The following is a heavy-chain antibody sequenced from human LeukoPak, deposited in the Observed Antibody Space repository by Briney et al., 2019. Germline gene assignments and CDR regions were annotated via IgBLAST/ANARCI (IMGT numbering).Heavy chain of an antibody. J-gene: IGHJ5*02. Sequence: SETLSLTCTVSGGSISSSSYYWGWIRQPPGKGLEWIGSIYYSGSTYYNPSLKSRVTISVDTSKNQFSLKLRPVTAADTAVYYCARGLFSNYYDSRANWFDPWGQGTLVTVSS. CDR2: IYYSGST. V-gene: IGHV4-39*07. CDR1: GGSISSSSYY. D-gene: IGHD3-22*01. CDR3: ARGLFSNYYDSRANWFDP.